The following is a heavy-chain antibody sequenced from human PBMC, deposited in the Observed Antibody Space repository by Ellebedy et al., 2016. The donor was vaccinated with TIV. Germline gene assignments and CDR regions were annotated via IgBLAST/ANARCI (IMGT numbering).Heavy chain of an antibody. V-gene: IGHV3-23*01. CDR1: GIRFGDFF. Sequence: GGSLRLSXATSGIRFGDFFMSWVRQAPGRGLQWVSTISAGGDDTYLADSVKGRFTISRDNSRIILYLQMSSLRDEDSAIYYCREGHYSDVWGQGTQVTVSA. CDR3: REGHYSDV. J-gene: IGHJ4*02. CDR2: ISAGGDDT.